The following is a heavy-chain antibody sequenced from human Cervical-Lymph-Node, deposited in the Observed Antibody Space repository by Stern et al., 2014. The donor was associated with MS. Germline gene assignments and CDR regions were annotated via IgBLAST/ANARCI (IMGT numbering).Heavy chain of an antibody. V-gene: IGHV3-21*01. CDR2: ISSSSTNI. J-gene: IGHJ4*02. CDR3: ARAWGPGITMIVAVRIDS. D-gene: IGHD3-22*01. Sequence: EVQLVESGGGLVKPGGSLRLSCSASGFTFNAYSLNWVRQAPGKGLEWVSSISSSSTNISYADSVKGRFTISRDNAKNSLYLQMNSLRVEDTAVYYCARAWGPGITMIVAVRIDSWGQGTLVTVSS. CDR1: GFTFNAYS.